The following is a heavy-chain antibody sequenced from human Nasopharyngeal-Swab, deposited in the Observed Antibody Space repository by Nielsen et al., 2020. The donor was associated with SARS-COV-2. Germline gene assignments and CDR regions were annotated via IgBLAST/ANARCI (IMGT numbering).Heavy chain of an antibody. CDR2: ISSNGGST. CDR3: ARGGGVDTLIDY. J-gene: IGHJ4*02. V-gene: IGHV3-64*01. Sequence: GESLKISCAASGFSFSNYAMHWVRQAPGKGLEYVSAISSNGGSTYYVNSVKGRFTFSRDNSKNTLYLQMGSLRAENMAVYYCARGGGVDTLIDYWGQGTLVTVSS. CDR1: GFSFSNYA. D-gene: IGHD5-18*01.